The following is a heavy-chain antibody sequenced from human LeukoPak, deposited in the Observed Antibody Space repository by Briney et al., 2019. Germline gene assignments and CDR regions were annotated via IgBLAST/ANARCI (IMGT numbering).Heavy chain of an antibody. CDR2: ISHSGGT. J-gene: IGHJ4*02. CDR1: GGSFRGYY. CDR3: ARTLDTTGYFRNFDY. D-gene: IGHD3-9*01. Sequence: PSETLSLTCGIYGGSFRGYYWSWIRQPPGKGLEWIGEISHSGGTNYDPSLKSRVTISGDTSKNQFSLTLSFVTAADTAVYYCARTLDTTGYFRNFDYWGQGSPVTVSS. V-gene: IGHV4-34*01.